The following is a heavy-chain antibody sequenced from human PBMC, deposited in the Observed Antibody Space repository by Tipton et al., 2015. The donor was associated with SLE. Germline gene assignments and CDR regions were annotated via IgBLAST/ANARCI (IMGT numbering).Heavy chain of an antibody. Sequence: TLSLTCTVSGGSLNSYYWSWFRQPPGKGLEWIGYIHYSGSPNYNPSLKSRVPISVDPSKHQFSLKLSSVTAADTAVYYCARGPHNSSGSYIDYWGQGTLVTVAS. CDR1: GGSLNSYY. J-gene: IGHJ4*02. CDR2: IHYSGSP. V-gene: IGHV4-59*01. CDR3: ARGPHNSSGSYIDY. D-gene: IGHD6-19*01.